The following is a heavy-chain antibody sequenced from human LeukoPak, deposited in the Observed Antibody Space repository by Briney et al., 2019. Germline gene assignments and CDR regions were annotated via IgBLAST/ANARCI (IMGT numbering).Heavy chain of an antibody. D-gene: IGHD5-24*01. CDR2: IDRFSHTI. CDR1: GFPFNIYA. CDR3: ARARWLQSGNAFDI. V-gene: IGHV3-48*01. Sequence: GGSLRLSCVASGFPFNIYAMGWVRQSPGKGLEWVSYIDRFSHTISYADSVKGRFTTSRDSDKGSVYLQMNSLRAEDTAVYYCARARWLQSGNAFDIWGQGTMVTVSS. J-gene: IGHJ3*02.